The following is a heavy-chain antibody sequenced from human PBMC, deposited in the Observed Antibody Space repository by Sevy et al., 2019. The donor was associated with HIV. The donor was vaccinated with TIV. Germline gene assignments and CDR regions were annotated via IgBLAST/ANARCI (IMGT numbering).Heavy chain of an antibody. V-gene: IGHV3-23*01. J-gene: IGHJ4*02. CDR3: AREREADHSSCDFDF. Sequence: GGSLRLSCTASGFTFSSHDMVWVRQAPGKGLEWVSGISEGGKNTYYDDSVRGRFTISRDDSKITVYLQMNSLRADDTALYYCAREREADHSSCDFDFWGQGTLVTVSS. CDR1: GFTFSSHD. CDR2: ISEGGKNT. D-gene: IGHD6-13*01.